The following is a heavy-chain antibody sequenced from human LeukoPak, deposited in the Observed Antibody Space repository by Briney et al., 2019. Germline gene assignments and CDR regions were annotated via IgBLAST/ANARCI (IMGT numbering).Heavy chain of an antibody. D-gene: IGHD2-2*01. J-gene: IGHJ4*02. CDR2: IWYDGSNK. V-gene: IGHV3-33*01. Sequence: GGSLRLSCAASGFTFSSYGMHWVRQAPGKGLEWVAVIWYDGSNKYYADSVKGRFTISRDNSKNTLYLQMNSLRAEDTAVYYCARELVLGDIVVVPAALDYWGQGTLVTVSS. CDR1: GFTFSSYG. CDR3: ARELVLGDIVVVPAALDY.